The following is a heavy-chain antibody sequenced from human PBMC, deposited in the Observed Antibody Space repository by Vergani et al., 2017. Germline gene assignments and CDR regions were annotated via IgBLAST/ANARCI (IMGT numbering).Heavy chain of an antibody. CDR3: ASDHALFSGYLDY. Sequence: LQLVESGGGLVQPGGSLRLSCAGSGFTFSDYYMSWIRQAPGKGLEWVSYISSSGSTIYYADSVKGRFTISRDNAKNSLSLQMNSLRAGDTAVYYCASDHALFSGYLDYWGQGTLATVSS. J-gene: IGHJ4*02. D-gene: IGHD1-26*01. CDR1: GFTFSDYY. CDR2: ISSSGSTI. V-gene: IGHV3-11*04.